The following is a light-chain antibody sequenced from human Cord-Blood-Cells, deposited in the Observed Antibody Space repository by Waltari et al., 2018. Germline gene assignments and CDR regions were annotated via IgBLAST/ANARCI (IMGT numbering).Light chain of an antibody. CDR2: EGS. J-gene: IGLJ3*02. CDR1: SSDVGSYNL. Sequence: QSALTQPPSVSGSPGQSITISCTGTSSDVGSYNLVSWYPQHPGKTPKLMIYEGSKRPSGVSNRFSGSKSGNTASLTISGLQAEDEADYYCCSYAGSSTFVNWVFGGGTKLTVL. CDR3: CSYAGSSTFVNWV. V-gene: IGLV2-23*03.